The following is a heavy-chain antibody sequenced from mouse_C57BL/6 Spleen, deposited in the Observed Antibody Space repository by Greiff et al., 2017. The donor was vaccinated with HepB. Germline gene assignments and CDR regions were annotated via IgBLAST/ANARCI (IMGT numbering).Heavy chain of an antibody. CDR1: GYSITSGYY. CDR3: ARDLRGYEAMDY. D-gene: IGHD6-1*01. V-gene: IGHV3-6*01. J-gene: IGHJ4*01. Sequence: EVKLQESGPGLVKPSQSLSLTCSVPGYSITSGYYWNWIRQFPGNKLEWMGYISYDGSNNYNPSLKNRIAITRATSKNQFFLKLNSVTTEDAATYYCARDLRGYEAMDYWGQGTSVTVSS. CDR2: ISYDGSN.